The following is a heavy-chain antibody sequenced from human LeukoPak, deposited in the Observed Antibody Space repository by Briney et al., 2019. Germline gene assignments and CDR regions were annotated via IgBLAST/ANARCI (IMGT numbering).Heavy chain of an antibody. CDR2: MNPNSGGT. D-gene: IGHD3-3*01. J-gene: IGHJ5*02. CDR3: ARGREYDFWSGYYTHNWFDP. V-gene: IGHV1-2*02. Sequence: ASVKVSCKASGYTFTSYDINWVRQATGQGLEWMGWMNPNSGGTNYAQKFQGRVTMTRDTSISTAYMELSRLRSDDTAVYYCARGREYDFWSGYYTHNWFDPWGQGTLVTVSS. CDR1: GYTFTSYD.